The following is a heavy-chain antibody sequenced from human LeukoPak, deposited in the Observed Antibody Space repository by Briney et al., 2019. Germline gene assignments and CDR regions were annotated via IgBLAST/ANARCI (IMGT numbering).Heavy chain of an antibody. CDR1: GGSITSYY. J-gene: IGHJ6*03. D-gene: IGHD3-10*01. V-gene: IGHV4-59*01. CDR2: IHYSGST. Sequence: SETLSLTCTVSGGSITSYYWSWIRQPPGKGLQWIGCIHYSGSTNYNPSLKSRVTISVDTSKNQFSLKLSSVTAADTAVYYCARTTMVRGTYYMDVWGKGTTVTISS. CDR3: ARTTMVRGTYYMDV.